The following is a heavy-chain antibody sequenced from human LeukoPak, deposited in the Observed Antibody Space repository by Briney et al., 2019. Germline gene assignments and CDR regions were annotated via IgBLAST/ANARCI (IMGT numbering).Heavy chain of an antibody. J-gene: IGHJ4*02. D-gene: IGHD3-22*01. V-gene: IGHV3-73*01. CDR3: TRNYYDSTGYYYADY. CDR2: IRSKANSYAT. CDR1: GFDFSGSA. Sequence: GGSLRLSCAASGFDFSGSAMHWVRQASGKGPEWVGRIRSKANSYATAYDASVKGRFTISRDDSKNTAYLQMNSLKTEDTALYYCTRNYYDSTGYYYADYWGQGTLVTVSS.